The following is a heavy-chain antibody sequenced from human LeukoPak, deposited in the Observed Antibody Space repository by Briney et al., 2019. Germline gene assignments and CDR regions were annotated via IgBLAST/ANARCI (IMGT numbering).Heavy chain of an antibody. CDR2: IYTSGST. V-gene: IGHV4-61*02. CDR3: ARGSGGVMNY. J-gene: IGHJ4*02. CDR1: GGSISSGSYY. D-gene: IGHD3-16*01. Sequence: SQTLSLTCTVSGGSISSGSYYWSWIRQPAGKGLEWIGRIYTSGSTNYNPSLKSRVTISVDTSKNQFSLKRSSAAAAATAQHYCARGSGGVMNYWGQGTLVTVSS.